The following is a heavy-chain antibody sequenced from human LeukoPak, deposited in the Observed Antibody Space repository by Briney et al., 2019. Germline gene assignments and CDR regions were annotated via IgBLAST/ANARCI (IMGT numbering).Heavy chain of an antibody. CDR2: ISYDGSNK. CDR1: GFTFSSYA. Sequence: GRSLRLSCAASGFTFSSYAMHWVRQAPGKGLEWVAVISYDGSNKYNADSVKGRFTISRDNSKNTLYLQMNSLRAEDTAVYYCARDAYSGSYLDHWGQGTLVTVSS. CDR3: ARDAYSGSYLDH. D-gene: IGHD1-26*01. V-gene: IGHV3-30-3*01. J-gene: IGHJ4*02.